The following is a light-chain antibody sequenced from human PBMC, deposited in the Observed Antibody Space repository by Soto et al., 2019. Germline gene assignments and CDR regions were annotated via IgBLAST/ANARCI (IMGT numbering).Light chain of an antibody. Sequence: EIVLAPAPGTLSLSPGERATLSCRASQSVSNNYLAWYQQKPGQAPRLLIYGASNRATGIPDRFSGSGSGTDFTLTISRLEPEDFAVYYCQQYGSSGTFGQGTKVDIK. J-gene: IGKJ1*01. CDR1: QSVSNNY. CDR2: GAS. V-gene: IGKV3-20*01. CDR3: QQYGSSGT.